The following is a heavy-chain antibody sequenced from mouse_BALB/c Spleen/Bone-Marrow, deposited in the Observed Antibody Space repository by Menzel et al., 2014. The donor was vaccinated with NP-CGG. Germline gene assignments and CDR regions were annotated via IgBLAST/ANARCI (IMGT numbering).Heavy chain of an antibody. Sequence: VKLQESGAELMKPGASVKISCKATGYTFSSSWIEWGNQRPGHGLEWIGEILPGSGSTNYNEKFKGKATFTAYTSSNTAYMQLSSLTSEDSAVYYCARTYHLNHAMDYCGQGIPGTGSS. D-gene: IGHD5-1*01. CDR2: ILPGSGST. CDR1: GYTFSSSW. J-gene: IGHJ4*01. CDR3: ARTYHLNHAMDY. V-gene: IGHV1-9*01.